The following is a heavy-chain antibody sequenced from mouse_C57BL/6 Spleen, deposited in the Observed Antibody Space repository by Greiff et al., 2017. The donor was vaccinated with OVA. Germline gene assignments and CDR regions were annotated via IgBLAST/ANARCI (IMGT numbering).Heavy chain of an antibody. V-gene: IGHV1-59*01. J-gene: IGHJ2*01. CDR1: GYTFTSSW. D-gene: IGHD4-1*01. Sequence: QVQLQQPGAELVRPGTSVKLSCTASGYTFTSSWMHWVKQRPGQGLEWIGVIDPSDSYTNYNHKFQGKATVTVDTSSSTAYMQLSSLTSEDSAVYYCARSGNWDRYFDDRGQGTTLTVSS. CDR2: IDPSDSYT. CDR3: ARSGNWDRYFDD.